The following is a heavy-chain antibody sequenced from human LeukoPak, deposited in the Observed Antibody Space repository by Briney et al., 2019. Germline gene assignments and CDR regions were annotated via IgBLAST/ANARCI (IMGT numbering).Heavy chain of an antibody. CDR3: ARGPGYSYATESYYYYGMDV. CDR2: IWYDGSNK. Sequence: GRSLRLSCAASGFTFSSYSMHWVRQAPGKGLEWVAVIWYDGSNKYYADSVEGRFTISRDNSKNTLYLQMNSLRAEDTAVYYCARGPGYSYATESYYYYGMDVWGQGTTVTVSS. J-gene: IGHJ6*02. D-gene: IGHD5-18*01. V-gene: IGHV3-33*01. CDR1: GFTFSSYS.